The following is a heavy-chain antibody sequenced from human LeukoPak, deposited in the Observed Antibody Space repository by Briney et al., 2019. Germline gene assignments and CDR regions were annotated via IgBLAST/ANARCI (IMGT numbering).Heavy chain of an antibody. CDR3: ARGGEYYFDY. Sequence: ASVKVSCKASGYTFTSYHIHWARQAPGQGLEWMGIINPSSGSTSYAQKFQGRATMTRDTSTSTVYMELSSLRSEDTAVYYCARGGEYYFDYWGQGTLVTVSS. CDR1: GYTFTSYH. CDR2: INPSSGST. D-gene: IGHD7-27*01. J-gene: IGHJ4*02. V-gene: IGHV1-46*01.